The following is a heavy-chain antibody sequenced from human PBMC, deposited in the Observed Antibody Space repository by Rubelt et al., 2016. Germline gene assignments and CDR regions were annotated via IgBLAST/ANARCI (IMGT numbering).Heavy chain of an antibody. CDR3: AREITPADLD. D-gene: IGHD2-2*01. CDR2: ISYDGSNK. J-gene: IGHJ4*02. CDR1: GFTFSSYA. Sequence: QVQLVESGGGVVQPGRSLRLSCAASGFTFSSYAMHWVRQAPGKGLEWVAVISYDGSNKYYADSVKGRFMTSRDNSKNTLYLQMNSLRAEDTAVYYCAREITPADLDWGQGTLVTVSS. V-gene: IGHV3-30*04.